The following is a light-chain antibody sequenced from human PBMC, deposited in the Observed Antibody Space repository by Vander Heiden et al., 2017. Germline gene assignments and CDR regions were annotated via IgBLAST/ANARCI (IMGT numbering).Light chain of an antibody. J-gene: IGKJ2*01. CDR2: AAS. CDR1: QSISSY. CDR3: QQSDSTPYT. V-gene: IGKV1-39*01. Sequence: DIQMTQSPHSLSASVGDRVTITCRASQSISSYLNWYQQKPGKAPKLLIYAASSLQSGVPSGFSGSGSGTDFTLTISSLQPEDFATYYCQQSDSTPYTFGQGTKLEIK.